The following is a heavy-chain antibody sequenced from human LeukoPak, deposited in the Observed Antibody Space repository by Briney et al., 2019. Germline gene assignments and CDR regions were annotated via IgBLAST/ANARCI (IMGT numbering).Heavy chain of an antibody. Sequence: SETLSLTCTVSGGSMSSYYWSWIRQPPGKGLEWIGFIYYGGSTNYNPSLKSRVTISVDTSKNQFSLKLSSVTAADTAVYYCTRGGKNYYDINIFDYWGQGTLVTVSS. CDR1: GGSMSSYY. D-gene: IGHD1-26*01. V-gene: IGHV4-59*01. CDR2: IYYGGST. J-gene: IGHJ4*02. CDR3: TRGGKNYYDINIFDY.